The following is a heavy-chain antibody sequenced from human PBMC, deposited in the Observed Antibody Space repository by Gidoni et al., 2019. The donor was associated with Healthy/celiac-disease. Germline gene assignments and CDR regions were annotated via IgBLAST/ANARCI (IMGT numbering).Heavy chain of an antibody. CDR3: ARHGIAAEGTGWFDP. D-gene: IGHD6-13*01. CDR1: GGSISSSSYY. CDR2: IYYIGTT. Sequence: QLHLQESGPVLVKPSETLSLTCTVSGGSISSSSYYWGWIRQPPGKGLEWIGSIYYIGTTYYNPSLKSRVTISVETSKNQFSLKLSSVTAADTAVYYCARHGIAAEGTGWFDPWGQGTLVTVSS. V-gene: IGHV4-39*01. J-gene: IGHJ5*02.